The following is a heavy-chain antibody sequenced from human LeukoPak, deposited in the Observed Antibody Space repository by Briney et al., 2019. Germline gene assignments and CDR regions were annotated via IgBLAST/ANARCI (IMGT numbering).Heavy chain of an antibody. V-gene: IGHV1-2*02. CDR1: GYTFTGYY. Sequence: ASVKFSCKVSGYTFTGYYMHWVRQAPGQGLERMGWINPNSGGRIYAQKFQGRVTMTRDTSISTAYMELSRLGSDDTAVYYCARDPDYYHFWSGNYAFDLWGQGTMVTVSS. CDR3: ARDPDYYHFWSGNYAFDL. CDR2: INPNSGGR. J-gene: IGHJ3*01. D-gene: IGHD3-3*01.